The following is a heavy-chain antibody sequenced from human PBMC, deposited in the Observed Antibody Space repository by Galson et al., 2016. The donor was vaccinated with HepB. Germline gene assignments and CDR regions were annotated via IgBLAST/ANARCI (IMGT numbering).Heavy chain of an antibody. V-gene: IGHV3-30*03. CDR3: ARDQWASGMDV. D-gene: IGHD1-26*01. CDR2: ISHDGSNK. J-gene: IGHJ6*02. Sequence: SLRLSCAASGFIFSSYGMHWVRQSPGKGLEWVAVISHDGSNKFYADSVKGRFTISRDSSKNTLFLQMNSLRAEDTAIFYCARDQWASGMDVWGQGTTVTVS. CDR1: GFIFSSYG.